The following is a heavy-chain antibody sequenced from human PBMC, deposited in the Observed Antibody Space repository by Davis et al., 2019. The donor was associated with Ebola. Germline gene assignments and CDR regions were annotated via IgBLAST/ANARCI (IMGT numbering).Heavy chain of an antibody. CDR2: IIPILGIA. Sequence: SVKVSCKASGGTFSNYTFHWVRQAPGQGLEWMGRIIPILGIANYAQKFQGRVTITADTSTSTAYMELRSLRSDDTAVYYCARDRYYDSSGYYYAENAFDIWGQGTMVTVSS. J-gene: IGHJ3*02. CDR1: GGTFSNYT. D-gene: IGHD3-22*01. V-gene: IGHV1-69*04. CDR3: ARDRYYDSSGYYYAENAFDI.